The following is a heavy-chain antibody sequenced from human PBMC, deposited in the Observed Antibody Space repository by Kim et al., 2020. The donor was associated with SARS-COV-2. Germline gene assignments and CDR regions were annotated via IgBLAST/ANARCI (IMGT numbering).Heavy chain of an antibody. D-gene: IGHD3-9*01. CDR2: IIPIFGTA. V-gene: IGHV1-69*13. Sequence: SVKVSCKASGGTFSSYAISWVRQAPGQGLEWMGGIIPIFGTANYAQKFQGRVTITADESTSTAYMELSSLRSEDTAVYYCARGRTGHVLRYFDWLREDGCYFDYWGQGTLVTVSS. CDR1: GGTFSSYA. CDR3: ARGRTGHVLRYFDWLREDGCYFDY. J-gene: IGHJ4*02.